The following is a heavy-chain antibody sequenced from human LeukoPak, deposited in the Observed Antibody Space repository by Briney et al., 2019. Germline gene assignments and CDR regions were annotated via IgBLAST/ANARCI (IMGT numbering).Heavy chain of an antibody. CDR2: VSGSGGAT. CDR1: GLTFSSFA. Sequence: GGSLRLSCAASGLTFSSFAMRWVRQAPGKGLEWVSSVSGSGGATYYADSVKGRFTISRDNAKNSLYLQMNSLRAEDTAVYYCARGTAGGVINWGIDYWGQGTLVTVSS. J-gene: IGHJ4*02. D-gene: IGHD3-16*02. CDR3: ARGTAGGVINWGIDY. V-gene: IGHV3-23*01.